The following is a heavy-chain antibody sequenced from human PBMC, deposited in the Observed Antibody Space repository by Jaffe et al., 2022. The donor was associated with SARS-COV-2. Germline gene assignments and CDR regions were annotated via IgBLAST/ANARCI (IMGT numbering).Heavy chain of an antibody. CDR2: IYSGGST. CDR3: ARDGGSSFYHSNGPGD. J-gene: IGHJ4*02. V-gene: IGHV3-53*02. CDR1: GFSVKGNY. Sequence: EVRLVETGGGLIQPGGSLRLSCAASGFSVKGNYITWVRQAPGKGLEWVSVIYSGGSTSHADSVKGRFSISRDISKNMVYLQMNDLRAEDTAVYYCARDGGSSFYHSNGPGDWGPGTLVTVSS. D-gene: IGHD6-19*01.